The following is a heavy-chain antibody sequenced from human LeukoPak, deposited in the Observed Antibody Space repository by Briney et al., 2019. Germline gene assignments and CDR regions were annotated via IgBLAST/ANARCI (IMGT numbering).Heavy chain of an antibody. CDR2: IYYSGST. D-gene: IGHD1-26*01. V-gene: IGHV4-59*08. Sequence: SKTLSLTCTVSGGSISGYYWSWIRQPPGKGLEWIGYIYYSGSTNYSPSLKSRISISVDTSKNQFSLRLSFVTAADTAVYYCARLWSGAPFDYWGREPWSPSPQ. CDR3: ARLWSGAPFDY. CDR1: GGSISGYY. J-gene: IGHJ4*02.